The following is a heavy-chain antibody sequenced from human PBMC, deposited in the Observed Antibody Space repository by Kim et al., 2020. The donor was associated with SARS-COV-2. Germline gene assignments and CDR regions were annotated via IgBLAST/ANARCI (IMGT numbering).Heavy chain of an antibody. CDR3: VRGYGGQDGFIMDV. Sequence: TESVKGRFTISRDDSENTAYLQMNSLKTEDTAIYYCVRGYGGQDGFIMDVWGQGTTVTVSS. J-gene: IGHJ6*02. D-gene: IGHD5-12*01. V-gene: IGHV3-73*01.